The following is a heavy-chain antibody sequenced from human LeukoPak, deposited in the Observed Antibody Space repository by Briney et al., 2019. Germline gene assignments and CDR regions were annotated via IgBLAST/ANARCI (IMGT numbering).Heavy chain of an antibody. V-gene: IGHV3-21*01. D-gene: IGHD1-14*01. CDR2: ITGSSSFI. CDR1: GFTLGGFK. J-gene: IGHJ5*02. Sequence: PGGSLRLSCEAFGFTLGGFKMNWAPQAPGKGLDWVSSITGSSSFIYYSDSVKGRFTISRDNAENSVYLQMNSLRAEDTAVYYCAAAPELPGWFDPWGQGTLVTVSS. CDR3: AAAPELPGWFDP.